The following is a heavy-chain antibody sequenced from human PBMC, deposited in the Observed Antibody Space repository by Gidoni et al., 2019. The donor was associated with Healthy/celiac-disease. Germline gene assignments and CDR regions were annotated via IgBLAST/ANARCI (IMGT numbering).Heavy chain of an antibody. D-gene: IGHD3-3*01. Sequence: QVQLQQWGAGLLKPSETLSLTCAVYSGSFSGYYWSWIRQPPGKGLEWIGEINHSGSTNYNPSLKSRVTISVDTSKNQFSLKLSSVTAADTAVYYCAVGYYDFWSGYKTEYGMDVWGKGTTVTVSS. CDR3: AVGYYDFWSGYKTEYGMDV. J-gene: IGHJ6*04. CDR1: SGSFSGYY. CDR2: INHSGST. V-gene: IGHV4-34*01.